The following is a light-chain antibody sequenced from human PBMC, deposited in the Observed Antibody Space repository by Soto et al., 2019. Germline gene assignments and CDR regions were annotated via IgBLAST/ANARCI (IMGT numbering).Light chain of an antibody. J-gene: IGKJ5*01. CDR3: QQRSNWPIT. CDR1: QSISNY. CDR2: DAS. V-gene: IGKV3-11*01. Sequence: EIVLTQSPATLSLSPGERATLSFRASQSISNYLAWYQQEPGQAPRLLIYDASNRATGIPARFSGSGSGADFTLTISSLEPEDFAIYYCQQRSNWPITFGQGTRLEI.